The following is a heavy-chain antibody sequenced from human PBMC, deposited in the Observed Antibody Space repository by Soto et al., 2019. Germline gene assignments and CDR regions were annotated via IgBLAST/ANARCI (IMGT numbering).Heavy chain of an antibody. CDR3: ARHEPSTILGGVRTAGMDV. J-gene: IGHJ6*02. CDR2: IYPGDSDT. D-gene: IGHD3-3*01. CDR1: GYTFSDYW. Sequence: GESLKISCTASGYTFSDYWIAWVRQMPGRGLEWMGVIYPGDSDTRYSPSFEGQVTISADKSTNTAYLQWGSLRVSDTAMYYCARHEPSTILGGVRTAGMDVWGQGTTVTVSS. V-gene: IGHV5-51*01.